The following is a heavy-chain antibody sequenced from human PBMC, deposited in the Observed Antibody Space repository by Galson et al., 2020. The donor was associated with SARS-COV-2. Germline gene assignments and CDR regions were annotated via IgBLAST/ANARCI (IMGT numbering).Heavy chain of an antibody. D-gene: IGHD3-10*01. V-gene: IGHV1-2*02. CDR1: GYRFTDYY. Sequence: ASVKVSCKASGYRFTDYYMHWVRQAPGQGLEWMGWINPNSGGTASAQTFQGRLTLTTDTSITTAYLQLSSLTSADTAVYYCARVYYGDKVDLWGQGILVAVSS. CDR3: ARVYYGDKVDL. J-gene: IGHJ5*02. CDR2: INPNSGGT.